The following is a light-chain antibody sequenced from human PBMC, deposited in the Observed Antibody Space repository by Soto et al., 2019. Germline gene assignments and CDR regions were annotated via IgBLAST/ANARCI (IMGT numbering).Light chain of an antibody. CDR3: QQRNTSPIT. Sequence: IQVTQSTSTLPGTETDRVTITCRASQTISSWLDWYQQKPGKAPKLLIYKASTLKSGVPSRFSGSGSGTDFTLTISSLQPEDFATYYCQQRNTSPITFCQGTHLEIK. CDR1: QTISSW. V-gene: IGKV1-5*03. CDR2: KAS. J-gene: IGKJ5*01.